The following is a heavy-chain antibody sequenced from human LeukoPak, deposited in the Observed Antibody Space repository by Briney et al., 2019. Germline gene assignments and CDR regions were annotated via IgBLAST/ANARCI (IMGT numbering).Heavy chain of an antibody. CDR3: AKDRLLNCRGDCYIFDY. Sequence: GGSLRLSCVASGFTLRSYVMNWVRQTPGKWLEWVSSISGSGDSTFYADSVKGRFSISRDNSKNTLYLQVNGLRTEDTAVYYCAKDRLLNCRGDCYIFDYWGQGTVVTVSS. V-gene: IGHV3-23*01. CDR2: ISGSGDST. CDR1: GFTLRSYV. J-gene: IGHJ4*02. D-gene: IGHD2-21*02.